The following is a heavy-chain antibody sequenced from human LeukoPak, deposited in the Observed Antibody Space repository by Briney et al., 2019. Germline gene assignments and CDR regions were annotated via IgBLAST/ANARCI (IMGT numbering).Heavy chain of an antibody. D-gene: IGHD3-10*01. Sequence: PSETLSLTCTVSGGSISSSSYYWGWIRQPPGKGLEWIGSIYYSGSTYYNPSLKSRVTVSVDTSKNQFSLKLTSVTAADTAVYYCVRGPYGSGISNWFDPWGQGTLVIVSS. CDR3: VRGPYGSGISNWFDP. J-gene: IGHJ5*02. CDR2: IYYSGST. V-gene: IGHV4-39*07. CDR1: GGSISSSSYY.